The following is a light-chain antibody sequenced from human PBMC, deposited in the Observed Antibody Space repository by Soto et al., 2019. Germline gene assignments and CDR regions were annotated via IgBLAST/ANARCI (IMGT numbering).Light chain of an antibody. V-gene: IGLV1-40*01. CDR3: QSYDSSLSRV. Sequence: QAVVTQPPSVSGAPGQRVTISCTGSSSNIGAGFDVHWYHQIAGTAPKLLIYGNSNRPSGVPDRFSGSKSGTSASLAITGLQAEDEADYYCQSYDSSLSRVFGGGTQLTVL. CDR2: GNS. J-gene: IGLJ3*02. CDR1: SSNIGAGFD.